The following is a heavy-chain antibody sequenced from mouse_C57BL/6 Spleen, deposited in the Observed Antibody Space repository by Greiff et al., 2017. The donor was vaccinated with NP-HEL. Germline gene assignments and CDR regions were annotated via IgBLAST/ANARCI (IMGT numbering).Heavy chain of an antibody. CDR1: GYAFTNYL. D-gene: IGHD2-2*01. V-gene: IGHV1-54*01. J-gene: IGHJ2*01. CDR3: AGSGGYDGVDY. Sequence: VQLQESGAELVRPGTSVKVSCKASGYAFTNYLIEWVQQRPGQGLEWIGVINPGSGGTNYNEKFKGKATLTADKSSSTAYMQLSSLTSEDSAVYFCAGSGGYDGVDYWGKGTTLTVSS. CDR2: INPGSGGT.